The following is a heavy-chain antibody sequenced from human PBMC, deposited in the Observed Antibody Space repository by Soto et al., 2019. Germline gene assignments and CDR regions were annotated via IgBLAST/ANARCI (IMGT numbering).Heavy chain of an antibody. D-gene: IGHD6-13*01. CDR3: ARMGSSSKTKQEKYLFYFDY. Sequence: QVQLVESGGGVVQPGRSLRLSCAASGFTFSSYAMHWVRQAPGKGLEWVAVISYDGSNKYYADSVKGRFTISRDNSKNTLYLQMNSLRAEDTAVYYCARMGSSSKTKQEKYLFYFDYWGQGTLVTVSS. CDR1: GFTFSSYA. CDR2: ISYDGSNK. V-gene: IGHV3-30-3*01. J-gene: IGHJ4*02.